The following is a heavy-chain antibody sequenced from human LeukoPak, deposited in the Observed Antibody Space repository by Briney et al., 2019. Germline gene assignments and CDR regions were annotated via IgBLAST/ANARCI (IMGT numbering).Heavy chain of an antibody. CDR1: GLTFDDYA. J-gene: IGHJ6*03. CDR3: AKDAYGGATFFYYMDV. D-gene: IGHD2/OR15-2a*01. CDR2: ISWNSGNI. Sequence: PGGSLRLPCAGSGLTFDDYAMHWVRQTPGKGLEWVSGISWNSGNIAYADFVGGRFTISRDNAKNSLSLQMNSLSDEDTAVYYCAKDAYGGATFFYYMDVWGKGTTVTVSS. V-gene: IGHV3-9*01.